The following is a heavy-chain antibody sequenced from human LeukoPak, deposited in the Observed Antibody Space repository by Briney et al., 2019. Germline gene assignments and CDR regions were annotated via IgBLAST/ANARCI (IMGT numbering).Heavy chain of an antibody. V-gene: IGHV3-15*01. Sequence: GGSLRLSCAASGFTFSNALMSWVRQAPGKGLEWVGRIKSKTDGGTTDYAAPVKGRFTISRDDSKNTLYLQMNSLKTEDTAVYYCTTDGYYYDSSGYQNGDWGQGTLVTVSS. CDR3: TTDGYYYDSSGYQNGD. CDR2: IKSKTDGGTT. CDR1: GFTFSNAL. J-gene: IGHJ4*02. D-gene: IGHD3-22*01.